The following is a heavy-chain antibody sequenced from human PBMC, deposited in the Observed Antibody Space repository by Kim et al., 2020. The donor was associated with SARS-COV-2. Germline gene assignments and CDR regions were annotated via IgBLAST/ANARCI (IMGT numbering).Heavy chain of an antibody. CDR1: GASVSSGSYF. J-gene: IGHJ4*02. Sequence: SETLSLTCTVSGASVSSGSYFWSWIRQPPGKGLEWIGYIYYSGNTNSNPSLKSRVTMSIDTSKNQFSLKLRSVTAADTALYYCARAPNDFWSGYPYYLDYWGQGTLVTVSS. CDR3: ARAPNDFWSGYPYYLDY. CDR2: IYYSGNT. V-gene: IGHV4-61*01. D-gene: IGHD3-3*01.